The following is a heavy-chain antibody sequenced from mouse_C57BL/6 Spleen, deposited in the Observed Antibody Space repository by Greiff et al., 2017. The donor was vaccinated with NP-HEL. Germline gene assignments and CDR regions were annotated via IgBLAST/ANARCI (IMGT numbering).Heavy chain of an antibody. CDR1: GYAFSSYW. Sequence: QVQLQQSGAELVKPGASVKISCKASGYAFSSYWMNWVKQRPGKGLEWIGQIYPGDGDTNYNGKFKGKATLTADKSSSTAYMQLSCLTSAVSAVYFCARWRGFAYWGQGPLVTVSA. V-gene: IGHV1-80*01. CDR3: ARWRGFAY. J-gene: IGHJ3*01. CDR2: IYPGDGDT.